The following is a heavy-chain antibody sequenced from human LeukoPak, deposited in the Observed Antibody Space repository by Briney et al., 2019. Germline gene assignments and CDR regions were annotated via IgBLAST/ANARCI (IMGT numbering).Heavy chain of an antibody. CDR3: ARGVPAARPFSFEYLYYGMDV. J-gene: IGHJ6*02. D-gene: IGHD2-2*01. CDR2: IYYSGST. Sequence: SETLSLTCTVSGGSISSYYWSWIRQPPGKGLEWIGYIYYSGSTNYNPSLKSRVTISVDTSKNQFSLKLSSVTAADTAVYYCARGVPAARPFSFEYLYYGMDVWGQGTTVTVSS. V-gene: IGHV4-59*01. CDR1: GGSISSYY.